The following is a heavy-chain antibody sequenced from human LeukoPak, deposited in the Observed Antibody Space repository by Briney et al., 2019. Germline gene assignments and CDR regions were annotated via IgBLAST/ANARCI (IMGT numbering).Heavy chain of an antibody. CDR2: IYYSGST. CDR3: ASLYDGSGYYWFDP. Sequence: SETLSLTCTVSGGSISSSSYYWGWIRQPPGKGLEWIGSIYYSGSTYYNPSLKSRVTISVDTSKNQFSLKLSSVTAADTAVYYCASLYDGSGYYWFDPWGQGTLVTVSS. D-gene: IGHD3-22*01. V-gene: IGHV4-39*01. J-gene: IGHJ5*02. CDR1: GGSISSSSYY.